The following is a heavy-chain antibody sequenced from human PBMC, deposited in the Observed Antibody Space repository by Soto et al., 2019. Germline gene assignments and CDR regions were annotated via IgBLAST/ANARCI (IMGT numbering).Heavy chain of an antibody. CDR3: ARARSFDYSNYYFDY. V-gene: IGHV4-34*01. Sequence: SETLSLTCAVYGGSFSGYYWSWIRQPPGKGLEWIGEINHSESTNYNPSLKSRVTISVDTSKNQFSLKLSSVTAADTAVYYCARARSFDYSNYYFDYWGQGTLVTVSS. J-gene: IGHJ4*02. CDR1: GGSFSGYY. D-gene: IGHD4-4*01. CDR2: INHSEST.